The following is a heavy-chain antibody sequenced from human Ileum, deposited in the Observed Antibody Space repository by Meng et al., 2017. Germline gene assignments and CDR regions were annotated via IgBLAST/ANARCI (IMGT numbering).Heavy chain of an antibody. CDR3: ARGRYDHLYNWFES. CDR1: GFTFSDYA. CDR2: ISYDGSFE. D-gene: IGHD1-1*01. Sequence: QEQRVGAGGGVIPPGRSLRLSWAGHGFTFSDYAMHWVRQAPGKGLEWVSIISYDGSFEDYADFAKGRFTISRDNAKNTLSLEMNSLRSDDTAVYYCARGRYDHLYNWFESWGQGTLVTVSS. V-gene: IGHV3-30*03. J-gene: IGHJ5*01.